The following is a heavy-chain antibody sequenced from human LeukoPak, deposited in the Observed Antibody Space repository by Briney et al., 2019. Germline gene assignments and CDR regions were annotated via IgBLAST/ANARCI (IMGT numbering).Heavy chain of an antibody. CDR1: GFTFSTYN. J-gene: IGHJ4*02. CDR3: ARERCSSTSCYSDY. Sequence: GGSLRLSCAASGFTFSTYNMNWVRQAPGKGLEWVAVISYDGSNKYYADSVKGRFTISRDNSKNTLYLQMNSLRAEDTAVYYCARERCSSTSCYSDYWGQGTLVTVSS. CDR2: ISYDGSNK. V-gene: IGHV3-30*03. D-gene: IGHD2-2*01.